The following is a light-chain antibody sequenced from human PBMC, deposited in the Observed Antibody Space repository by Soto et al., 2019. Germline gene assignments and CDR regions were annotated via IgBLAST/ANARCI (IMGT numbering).Light chain of an antibody. CDR3: QQSYSSPWT. CDR1: QSISNW. V-gene: IGKV1-39*01. CDR2: AAS. J-gene: IGKJ1*01. Sequence: DIQMTQSPSSVSASVGDRVTIPCRASQSISNWLAWYQQKPGKAPKFLIFAASSLQSWVPSRLSGSGSGTDFTLTISSLQPEDFATYYCQQSYSSPWTFGQGTKVDIK.